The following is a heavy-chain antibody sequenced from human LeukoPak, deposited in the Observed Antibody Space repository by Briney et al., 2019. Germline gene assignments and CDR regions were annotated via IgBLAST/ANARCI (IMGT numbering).Heavy chain of an antibody. J-gene: IGHJ4*02. CDR1: GFTFSDYY. CDR2: ISSSGSTI. V-gene: IGHV3-11*01. Sequence: GGSLRLSCAASGFTFSDYYMSWIRQAPGKGLEWVSYISSSGSTIYYADSVKGRFTISRDNAKNSLYLQMNSLRAEDTAVYYCARLHKSGRQQQLVFIDYWGQGTLVTVSS. D-gene: IGHD6-13*01. CDR3: ARLHKSGRQQQLVFIDY.